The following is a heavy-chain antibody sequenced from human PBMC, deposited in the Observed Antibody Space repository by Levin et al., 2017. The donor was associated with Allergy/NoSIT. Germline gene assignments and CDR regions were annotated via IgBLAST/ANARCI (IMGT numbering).Heavy chain of an antibody. D-gene: IGHD4-23*01. Sequence: LSLTCAASGFTFSNAWMSWVRQAPGKGLEWVGRIKSKTDGGTTDYAAPVKGRFTISRDDSKNTLYLQMNSLKTEDTAVYYCTTAGNWRYYYYYGMDVWGQGTTVTVSS. J-gene: IGHJ6*02. CDR2: IKSKTDGGTT. CDR3: TTAGNWRYYYYYGMDV. CDR1: GFTFSNAW. V-gene: IGHV3-15*01.